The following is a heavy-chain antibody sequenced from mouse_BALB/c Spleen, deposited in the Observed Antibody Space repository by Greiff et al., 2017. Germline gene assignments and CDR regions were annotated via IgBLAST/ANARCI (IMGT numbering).Heavy chain of an antibody. J-gene: IGHJ4*01. D-gene: IGHD1-2*01. Sequence: EVQLQESGPGLVKPSQSLSLTCTVTGYSITSDYAWNWIRQFPGNKLEWMGYISYSGSTSYNPSLKSRISITRDTSKNQFFLQLNSVTTEDTATYYCASWGITTALDYWGQGTSVTVSS. V-gene: IGHV3-2*02. CDR1: GYSITSDYA. CDR3: ASWGITTALDY. CDR2: ISYSGST.